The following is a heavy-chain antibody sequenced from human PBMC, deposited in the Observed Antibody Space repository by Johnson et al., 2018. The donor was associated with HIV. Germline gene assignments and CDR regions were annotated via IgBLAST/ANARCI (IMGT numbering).Heavy chain of an antibody. CDR2: ISWDGGST. V-gene: IGHV3-43*02. CDR1: GFTFTDYA. D-gene: IGHD2-8*01. Sequence: VQLVESGGGVVQAGRSLTLSCVGSGFTFTDYAIHWVRQPPGKGLEWVSLISWDGGSTYYADSVKGRFTISRDNAKNSLYLQMNSLKAEDTAVYYCTTWSCIDGVCYAFDIWGQGTMVTVSS. J-gene: IGHJ3*02. CDR3: TTWSCIDGVCYAFDI.